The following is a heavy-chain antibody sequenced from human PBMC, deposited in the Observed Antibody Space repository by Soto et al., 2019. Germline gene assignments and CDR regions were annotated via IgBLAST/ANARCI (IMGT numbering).Heavy chain of an antibody. CDR1: GYSVTSYW. CDR2: IYPGDSDT. CDR3: ARLTPVDYGGNGYYYGMDV. J-gene: IGHJ6*02. D-gene: IGHD4-17*01. V-gene: IGHV5-51*01. Sequence: GESLKISCKGSGYSVTSYWIGWVRQMPGKGLEWMGIIYPGDSDTRYSPSFQGQVTISADKSISTAYLQWSSLKASDTAMYYCARLTPVDYGGNGYYYGMDVWGQGTTVTVSS.